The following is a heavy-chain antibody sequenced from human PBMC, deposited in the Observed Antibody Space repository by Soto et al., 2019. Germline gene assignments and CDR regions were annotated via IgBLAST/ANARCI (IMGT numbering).Heavy chain of an antibody. CDR3: ATVSAWQFYFFMDV. J-gene: IGHJ6*03. V-gene: IGHV1-8*01. CDR2: MNPNSGDT. CDR1: GYTFTNYD. D-gene: IGHD6-19*01. Sequence: GASVKVSCKASGYTFTNYDINWVRQATGQGLEWMGWMNPNSGDTGYAQNFQGRVTMTRNTSIGTAYMELSSLRSEDTAVYYCATVSAWQFYFFMDVWGKGTTVTVS.